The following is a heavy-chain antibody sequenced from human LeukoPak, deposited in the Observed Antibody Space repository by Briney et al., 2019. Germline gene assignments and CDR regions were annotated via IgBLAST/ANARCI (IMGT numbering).Heavy chain of an antibody. V-gene: IGHV3-11*01. CDR3: TRRYNYDSSGYYYVRDAFDI. CDR2: LSSSGNMI. D-gene: IGHD3-22*01. J-gene: IGHJ3*02. Sequence: NPGGSLRLSRAASGFTFSDYYINWIRQAPGMGLEWVAYLSSSGNMIYYSDSVKGRFTISRDNAKNSVYLQMNSLRAEDTAVYYCTRRYNYDSSGYYYVRDAFDIWGQGTMVTVSS. CDR1: GFTFSDYY.